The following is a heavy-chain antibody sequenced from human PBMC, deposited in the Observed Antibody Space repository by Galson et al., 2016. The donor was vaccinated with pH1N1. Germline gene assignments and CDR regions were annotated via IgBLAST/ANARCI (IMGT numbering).Heavy chain of an antibody. V-gene: IGHV5-51*01. CDR2: IWLGGSLI. D-gene: IGHD4-17*01. J-gene: IGHJ3*02. CDR3: ARQNDYGDYRGDAFDI. Sequence: GIIWLGGSLIRYKPSFQGQVTISADKSINIVYLEWSSLKASDTATYYCARQNDYGDYRGDAFDIWGQGTLVTVSS.